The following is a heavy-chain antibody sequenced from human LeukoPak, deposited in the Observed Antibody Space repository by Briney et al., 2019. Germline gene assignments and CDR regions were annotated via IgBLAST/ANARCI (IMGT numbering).Heavy chain of an antibody. Sequence: GGSLRLSCAASGFTFSDYWMHWVRQAPGKGLEWVSRIFSDESSTYYADSVKGRFTISRDNAKNTLYLQMNSLRAEDTAMCYCERVSGSRNYYFGAFDIWGQGTMVTVSS. CDR1: GFTFSDYW. J-gene: IGHJ3*02. CDR3: ERVSGSRNYYFGAFDI. D-gene: IGHD3-10*01. CDR2: IFSDESST. V-gene: IGHV3-74*01.